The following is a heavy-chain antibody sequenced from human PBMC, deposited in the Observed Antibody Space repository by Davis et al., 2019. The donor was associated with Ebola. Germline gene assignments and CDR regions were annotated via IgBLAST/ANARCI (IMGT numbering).Heavy chain of an antibody. Sequence: MPSETLSLTCAVSGGSISSSNWWSWVRQPPGKGLEWIGEIYHSGSTNYHPPLKTRVTISVDTSKNQFSLKLSSVTAADTAVYYCARGRRYSYGPPRYWGQGTLVTVSS. D-gene: IGHD5-18*01. CDR1: GGSISSSNW. CDR3: ARGRRYSYGPPRY. CDR2: IYHSGST. J-gene: IGHJ4*02. V-gene: IGHV4-4*02.